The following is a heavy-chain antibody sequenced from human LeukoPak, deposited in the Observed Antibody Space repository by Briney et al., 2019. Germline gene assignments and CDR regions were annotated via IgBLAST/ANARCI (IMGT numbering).Heavy chain of an antibody. V-gene: IGHV1-69*05. CDR3: ARVPTTYYYDSSGYYNHY. D-gene: IGHD3-22*01. CDR2: IIPIFGTA. CDR1: GYRFTDYF. J-gene: IGHJ4*02. Sequence: AAVTVSCKASGYRFTDYFIHWMRQAPGQGLEWMGGIIPIFGTANYAQKFQGRVTITTDESTSTAYMELSSLRSEDTAVYYCARVPTTYYYDSSGYYNHYWGQGTLVTVSS.